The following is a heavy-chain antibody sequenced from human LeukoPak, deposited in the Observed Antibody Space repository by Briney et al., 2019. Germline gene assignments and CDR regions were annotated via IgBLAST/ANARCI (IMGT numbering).Heavy chain of an antibody. CDR3: AKVNSYGYYYYYMDV. CDR2: ISGSGGST. D-gene: IGHD5-18*01. Sequence: GGSLRLSCAASGFTFSSYAMSWVRQAPGKGLEWVSAISGSGGSTYYADSVKGRFTISRDNSKNTLYLQMNSLRAEDTAVYYCAKVNSYGYYYYYMDVWGKGTTVTDSS. V-gene: IGHV3-23*01. J-gene: IGHJ6*03. CDR1: GFTFSSYA.